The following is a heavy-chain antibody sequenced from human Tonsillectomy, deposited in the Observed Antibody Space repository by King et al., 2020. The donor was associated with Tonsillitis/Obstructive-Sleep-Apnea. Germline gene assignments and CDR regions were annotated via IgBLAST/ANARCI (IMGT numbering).Heavy chain of an antibody. CDR2: IKQDGSKN. Sequence: VQLVESGGGLVQPGGSLRLSCAASGFTFSNYWMSWVRQAPGKGLEWVANIKQDGSKNYYVDSVKGRFTIYRDNAKNSVFLQMNSLRPEDTAVYYCARDPYSGKYGAFDIWGQGIMVTVSS. V-gene: IGHV3-7*01. CDR3: ARDPYSGKYGAFDI. J-gene: IGHJ3*02. D-gene: IGHD1-26*01. CDR1: GFTFSNYW.